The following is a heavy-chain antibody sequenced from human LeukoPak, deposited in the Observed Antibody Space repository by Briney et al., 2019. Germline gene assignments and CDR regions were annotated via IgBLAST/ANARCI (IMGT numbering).Heavy chain of an antibody. Sequence: PGGSLRLSCAASGFTFSDYDMNWVRQAPGKGLVWVSRINSDGISTSYADSVKGRFTISRDNGKNTLYVQMNSLRPEDAAFYYCARAMPGTDAFDIWGQGTMVTVSS. CDR2: INSDGIST. J-gene: IGHJ3*02. CDR1: GFTFSDYD. V-gene: IGHV3-74*01. CDR3: ARAMPGTDAFDI. D-gene: IGHD2-2*01.